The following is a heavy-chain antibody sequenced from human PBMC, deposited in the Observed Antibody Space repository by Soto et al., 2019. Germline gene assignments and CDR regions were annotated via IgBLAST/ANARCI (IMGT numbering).Heavy chain of an antibody. CDR1: GFSFSTSGVG. D-gene: IGHD3-10*01. V-gene: IGHV2-5*02. Sequence: QITLKESGPTLVKPTQTLTLTCTFSGFSFSTSGVGVGWIRQPPGKALEWLALIYWDDDKRYSPSLKSRLTITKDTSKNQVVLTMTNMDPVDTATYYCAHRGYHGSGSYLDYWGQGTLVTVSS. CDR3: AHRGYHGSGSYLDY. J-gene: IGHJ4*02. CDR2: IYWDDDK.